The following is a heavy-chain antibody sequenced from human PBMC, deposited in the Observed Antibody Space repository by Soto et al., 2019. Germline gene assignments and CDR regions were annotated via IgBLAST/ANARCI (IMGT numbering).Heavy chain of an antibody. Sequence: PGGSPKLSCAASGFNVHSYALTGVHQAPGKGLEWVSAISGSGGSTYYADSVKGRFTISRDNSKNTLYLQMNSLRAEDTAVYYCAKAPYNWNYDAFDIWGQGTMVTVS. CDR2: ISGSGGST. CDR1: GFNVHSYA. D-gene: IGHD1-7*01. CDR3: AKAPYNWNYDAFDI. J-gene: IGHJ3*02. V-gene: IGHV3-23*01.